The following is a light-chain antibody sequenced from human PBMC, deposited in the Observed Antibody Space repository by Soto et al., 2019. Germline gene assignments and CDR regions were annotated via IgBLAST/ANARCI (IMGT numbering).Light chain of an antibody. J-gene: IGKJ1*01. V-gene: IGKV3-11*01. CDR3: QQRSRWPWK. CDR2: DTS. Sequence: EIVLTQSPAILSLSQGERATLSCRASQSFSSYLAWYQQKPGQAPRLLIFDTSDRATGVPARFSGSGSGTDFTLPISRLAPELVQVSHCQQRSRWPWKXGQGTKV. CDR1: QSFSSY.